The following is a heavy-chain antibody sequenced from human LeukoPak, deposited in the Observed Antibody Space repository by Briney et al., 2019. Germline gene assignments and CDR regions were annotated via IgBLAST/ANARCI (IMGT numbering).Heavy chain of an antibody. D-gene: IGHD1-1*01. J-gene: IGHJ4*02. CDR3: AKDETTSGINYFHY. V-gene: IGHV3-23*01. Sequence: PGGSLRLSCAASGFTFSTYAMSLVRQAPWEGLEWVSGIIGSGGRYYADSVKGRFTISRDNSRNTLSLEMSSLRAEDTAIYFCAKDETTSGINYFHYWGQGILVTVSS. CDR1: GFTFSTYA. CDR2: IIGSGGR.